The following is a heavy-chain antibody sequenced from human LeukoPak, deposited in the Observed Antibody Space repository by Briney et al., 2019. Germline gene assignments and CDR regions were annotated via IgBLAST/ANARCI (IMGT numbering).Heavy chain of an antibody. CDR1: GFTFSSYA. D-gene: IGHD3-10*01. Sequence: PGGSLRLSCAASGFTFSSYAMHWVRQAPGKGLEWVAVISYDGSNKYYADSVKGRFTISRDNSKNTLYLQMNSLRAEDTAVYYCARDGRDSLLWFGELGHDAFDIWGQGTMVTVSS. CDR2: ISYDGSNK. V-gene: IGHV3-30-3*01. J-gene: IGHJ3*02. CDR3: ARDGRDSLLWFGELGHDAFDI.